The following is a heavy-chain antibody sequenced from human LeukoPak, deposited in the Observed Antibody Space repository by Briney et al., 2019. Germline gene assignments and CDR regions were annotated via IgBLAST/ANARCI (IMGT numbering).Heavy chain of an antibody. Sequence: ASVKVSCKASGGTFSSYAMSWVRQAPGKGLEWVSAISGSGGSTYYADSVKGRFTISRDNSKNTLYLQMNSLRAEDTAVYYCAIIAPAIAVAGNDLDYWGQGTLVTVSP. CDR2: ISGSGGST. CDR1: GGTFSSYA. CDR3: AIIAPAIAVAGNDLDY. V-gene: IGHV3-23*01. J-gene: IGHJ4*02. D-gene: IGHD6-19*01.